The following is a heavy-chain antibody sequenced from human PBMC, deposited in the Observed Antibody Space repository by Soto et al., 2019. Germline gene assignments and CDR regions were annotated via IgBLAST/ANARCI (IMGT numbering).Heavy chain of an antibody. J-gene: IGHJ4*02. CDR2: INEAGSKE. V-gene: IGHV3-7*05. CDR1: GFTFSDYW. Sequence: HLVESGGGLVQPGGSLRLSCSASGFTFSDYWMSWVRQAPGKGLEWVANINEAGSKENCADSVKGRFAISRDNTKNSLSMEMNSLRAEDTAVYFCARDPRRTFDNSDGDYGGPGTLVTVSS. CDR3: ARDPRRTFDNSDGDY. D-gene: IGHD1-26*01.